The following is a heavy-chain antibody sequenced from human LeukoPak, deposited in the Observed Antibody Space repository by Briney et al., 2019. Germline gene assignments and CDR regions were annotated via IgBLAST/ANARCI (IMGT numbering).Heavy chain of an antibody. D-gene: IGHD2-15*01. J-gene: IGHJ4*02. CDR2: INHSGST. CDR3: ARALSGWYGLGY. V-gene: IGHV4-34*01. CDR1: GGSFSGYY. Sequence: SETLSLTCDVYGGSFSGYYWSWIRQPPGKGLEWIGEINHSGSTNYNPSLKSRVTISVDTSKNQFSLKLSSVTAADTAVYYCARALSGWYGLGYWGQGTLVTVSS.